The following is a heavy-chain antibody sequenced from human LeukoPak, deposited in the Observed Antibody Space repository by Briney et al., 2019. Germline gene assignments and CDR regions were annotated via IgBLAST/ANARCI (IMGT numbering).Heavy chain of an antibody. CDR2: ISWNSGSI. V-gene: IGHV3-9*01. Sequence: GRSLRLSCAASGFTFDDYAMHWVRQGPGKGLEWVSGISWNSGSIGYADSVRGRFTISRDNAKNSLYLQMNSLRAEDTALYYCARQGIAASGDWFDPWGQGTLVTVSS. D-gene: IGHD6-25*01. J-gene: IGHJ5*02. CDR3: ARQGIAASGDWFDP. CDR1: GFTFDDYA.